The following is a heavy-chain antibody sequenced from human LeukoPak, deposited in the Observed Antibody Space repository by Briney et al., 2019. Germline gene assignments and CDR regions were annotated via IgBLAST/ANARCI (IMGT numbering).Heavy chain of an antibody. J-gene: IGHJ4*02. V-gene: IGHV4-34*01. Sequence: SETLSLTCTVSGGSISSYYWSWIRQPPGKGLEWIGEINHSGSTNYNPSLKSRVTISVDTSKNQFSLKLSSVTAADTAVYYCARGRRGDFWSGYLTYFDYWGQGTLVTVSS. CDR1: GGSISSYY. CDR3: ARGRRGDFWSGYLTYFDY. CDR2: INHSGST. D-gene: IGHD3-3*01.